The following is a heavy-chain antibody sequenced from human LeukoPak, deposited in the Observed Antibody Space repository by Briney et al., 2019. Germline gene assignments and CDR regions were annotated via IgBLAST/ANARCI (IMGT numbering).Heavy chain of an antibody. Sequence: SETLSLTCTVSGGSISSYYWSWIRQPAGKELEWIGRIYTSGSTNYNPSLKSRVTMSVDTSKNQFSLKLSSVTAADTAVYYCARDLVIVVVPAAIETNWFDPWGQGTLVTVSS. V-gene: IGHV4-4*07. CDR3: ARDLVIVVVPAAIETNWFDP. D-gene: IGHD2-2*03. CDR2: IYTSGST. J-gene: IGHJ5*02. CDR1: GGSISSYY.